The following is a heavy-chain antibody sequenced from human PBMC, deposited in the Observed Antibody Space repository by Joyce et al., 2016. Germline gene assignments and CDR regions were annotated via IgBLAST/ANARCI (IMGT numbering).Heavy chain of an antibody. CDR2: IHGRGSA. CDR1: GASVTIDEYY. D-gene: IGHD5-12*01. V-gene: IGHV4-31*03. CDR3: SSFPRGISGSTFYFDH. J-gene: IGHJ4*02. Sequence: QVQLQESGPGLVKPSQTLSLTCSVSGASVTIDEYYWIWRRTHPGEAVEWIGDIHGRGSAYYPSSLESRCTIAVDTSKNHFSLELTSVTAADTAVYYCSSFPRGISGSTFYFDHWGQGILVTVSS.